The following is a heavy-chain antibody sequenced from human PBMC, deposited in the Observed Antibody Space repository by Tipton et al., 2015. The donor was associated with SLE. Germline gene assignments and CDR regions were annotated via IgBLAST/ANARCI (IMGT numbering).Heavy chain of an antibody. CDR3: ARGRAGSWRDAFDI. CDR2: MFSADRT. CDR1: GFTVSFNY. Sequence: SLRLSCADSGFTVSFNYMTWVRQAPGKGLEWVSFMFSADRTFYTDSVKGRFTISRDNSKRTLYLQMSGLRPEDTAVYYCARGRAGSWRDAFDIWGQGTLVTVSS. J-gene: IGHJ3*02. D-gene: IGHD6-13*01. V-gene: IGHV3-53*01.